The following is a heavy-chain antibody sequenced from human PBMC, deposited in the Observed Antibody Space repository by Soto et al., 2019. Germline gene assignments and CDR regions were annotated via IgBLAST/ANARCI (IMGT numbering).Heavy chain of an antibody. CDR3: AKTLAAWDDILTGYYFDY. CDR1: GFTFSSYA. Sequence: PGGSLRLSCAASGFTFSSYAMSWVRQAPGKGLEWVSAISGSGGSTYYADSVKGRFTISRDNSKNTLYLQMNSLRAEDTAVYYCAKTLAAWDDILTGYYFDYWGQGTLVTVSS. CDR2: ISGSGGST. J-gene: IGHJ4*02. D-gene: IGHD3-9*01. V-gene: IGHV3-23*01.